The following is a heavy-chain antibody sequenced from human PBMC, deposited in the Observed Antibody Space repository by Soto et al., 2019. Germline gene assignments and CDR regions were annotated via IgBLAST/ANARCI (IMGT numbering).Heavy chain of an antibody. V-gene: IGHV4-39*01. Sequence: SETLSLTCTVSGGSISSSSYYWGWIRQPPGKGLEWIGSIYYSGSTYYNPSLKSRVTISVDTSKNQFSLKLSSVTAADTAVYYCARRGGAAAGTAFDYWGQGTLVTVSS. CDR2: IYYSGST. CDR3: ARRGGAAAGTAFDY. CDR1: GGSISSSSYY. D-gene: IGHD6-13*01. J-gene: IGHJ4*02.